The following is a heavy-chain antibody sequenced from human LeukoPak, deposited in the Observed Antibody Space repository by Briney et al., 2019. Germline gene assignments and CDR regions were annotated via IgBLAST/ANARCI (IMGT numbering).Heavy chain of an antibody. D-gene: IGHD3-10*01. V-gene: IGHV3-7*02. Sequence: GGSLRLSCVASGFTFSSYWMSWVRQTPGKGLEWVAHLNQDGSETYYVDSVKGRFTISRENVKNSLYLHMNSLRAEDTAVYYCAKCGTGSNFDYWGQGMLVTASS. CDR3: AKCGTGSNFDY. CDR1: GFTFSSYW. CDR2: LNQDGSET. J-gene: IGHJ4*02.